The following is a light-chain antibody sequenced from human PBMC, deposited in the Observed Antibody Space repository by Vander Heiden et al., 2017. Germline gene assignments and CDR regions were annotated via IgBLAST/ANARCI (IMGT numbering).Light chain of an antibody. CDR3: QQSDAVPLT. J-gene: IGKJ4*01. Sequence: HQRPGEAPQLLIYLASSLQSGVPSRFSGSGSGSDFTFTISGLQPEDFGTYFCQQSDAVPLTFGGGTKVDLK. V-gene: IGKV1-39*01. CDR2: LAS.